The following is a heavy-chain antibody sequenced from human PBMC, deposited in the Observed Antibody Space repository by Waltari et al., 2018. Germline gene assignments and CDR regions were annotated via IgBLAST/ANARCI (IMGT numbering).Heavy chain of an antibody. CDR2: MNPNSGNT. V-gene: IGHV1-8*01. J-gene: IGHJ6*03. Sequence: QVQLVQSGAEVKKPGASVKVSCKASGYTFTSYDINWVRQATGQGLEWMGWMNPNSGNTGYAQKFQGRVTMTRNTSISTAYMELSSLRSEDTAVYYCARGQKSSSSWYNYYYYMDVWGKGTTVTVSS. CDR3: ARGQKSSSSWYNYYYYMDV. CDR1: GYTFTSYD. D-gene: IGHD6-13*01.